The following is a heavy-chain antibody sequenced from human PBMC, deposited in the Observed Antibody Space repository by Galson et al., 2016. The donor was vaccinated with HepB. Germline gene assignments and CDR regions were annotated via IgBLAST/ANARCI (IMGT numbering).Heavy chain of an antibody. CDR3: AKRSGLVGGVTHLTPLDY. Sequence: SLRLSCAASGFTFSNYAMSWVRQAPGKGLEWVSAISGSGGTTYYADSVKGRFTISRDNSKNTLYVQMNSLRVDDTAVYYCAKRSGLVGGVTHLTPLDYWGQGTVVTVSS. J-gene: IGHJ4*02. D-gene: IGHD3-10*01. V-gene: IGHV3-23*01. CDR2: ISGSGGTT. CDR1: GFTFSNYA.